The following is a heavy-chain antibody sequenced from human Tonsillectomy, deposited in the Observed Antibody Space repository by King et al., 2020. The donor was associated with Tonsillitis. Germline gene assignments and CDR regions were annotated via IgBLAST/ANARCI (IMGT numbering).Heavy chain of an antibody. CDR2: ISWNSGSI. V-gene: IGHV3-9*01. J-gene: IGHJ4*02. Sequence: VQLVESGGGLVQPGRSLRLSCAASGFTFDDYAMHWVRQAPGKGLEWVSGISWNSGSIGYADSVKGPFTISRDNAKNSLYLQMNSLRAEDTALYYCEKDALYGSGGYDYWGQGTLVTVSS. CDR1: GFTFDDYA. CDR3: EKDALYGSGGYDY. D-gene: IGHD3-10*01.